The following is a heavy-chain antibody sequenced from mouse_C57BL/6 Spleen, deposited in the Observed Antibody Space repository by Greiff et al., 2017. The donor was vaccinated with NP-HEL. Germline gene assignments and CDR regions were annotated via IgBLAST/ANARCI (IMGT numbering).Heavy chain of an antibody. CDR1: GYTFTDYY. CDR2: INPNNGGT. V-gene: IGHV1-26*01. CDR3: ASYYSNYEGAMDY. D-gene: IGHD2-5*01. Sequence: EVQLQQSGPELVKPGASVKISCKASGYTFTDYYMNWVKQSHGKSLEWIGDINPNNGGTSYNQKFKGKATLTVDKSSSTAYMELRSLTSEDSAVYYCASYYSNYEGAMDYWGQGTSVTVSS. J-gene: IGHJ4*01.